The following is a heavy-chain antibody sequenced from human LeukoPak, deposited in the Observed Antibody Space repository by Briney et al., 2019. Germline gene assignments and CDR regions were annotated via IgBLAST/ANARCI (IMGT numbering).Heavy chain of an antibody. CDR2: IKQDGSEK. J-gene: IGHJ4*02. Sequence: GGSLRLSCAAPGFTFSDYWMSWVRQAPGKGLEWVANIKQDGSEKYYVDSVKGRFTISRDNAKNSLYVQMSSLRAEDTAVYYCARDRSSYEYYFDYWGQGTLVTVSS. V-gene: IGHV3-7*01. D-gene: IGHD5-12*01. CDR1: GFTFSDYW. CDR3: ARDRSSYEYYFDY.